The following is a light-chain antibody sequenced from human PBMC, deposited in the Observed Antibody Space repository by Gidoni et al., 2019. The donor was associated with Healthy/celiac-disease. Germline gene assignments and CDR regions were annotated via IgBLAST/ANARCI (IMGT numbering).Light chain of an antibody. CDR1: QSISSY. J-gene: IGKJ1*01. CDR3: QQSYSTPWT. CDR2: AAS. Sequence: IQMTHSPSSLSASVGDRVTITCRASQSISSYLNWYQQKPGKAPKLLIYAASSLQSGVPSRFSGSGSGTDFTLTISNLQPEDFATYYCQQSYSTPWTFGQGTKVEIK. V-gene: IGKV1-39*01.